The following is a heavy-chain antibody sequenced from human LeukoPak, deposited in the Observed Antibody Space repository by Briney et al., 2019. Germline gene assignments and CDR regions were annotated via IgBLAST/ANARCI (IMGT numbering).Heavy chain of an antibody. J-gene: IGHJ5*02. V-gene: IGHV4-61*10. Sequence: SETLSLTCTVSGGSISSGSYYWSWLRQPAGKGLEWIGHIYYSGSPSYNPSLKSRVTISVDTSKNQFSLKLSSVTAADTAVYYCAADYSNYGWFDPWGQGTLVTVSS. D-gene: IGHD4-11*01. CDR2: IYYSGSP. CDR1: GGSISSGSYY. CDR3: AADYSNYGWFDP.